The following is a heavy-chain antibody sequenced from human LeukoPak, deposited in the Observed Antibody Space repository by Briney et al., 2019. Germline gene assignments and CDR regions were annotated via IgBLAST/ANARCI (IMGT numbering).Heavy chain of an antibody. CDR2: ISSSSSTI. D-gene: IGHD5-24*01. Sequence: PGGSLRLSCAASGFTFSTYNMNWVRQAPGKGLEWVSYISSSSSTIYHADSVKGRFTISRDNAKNSLYLQMNSLRAEDTAVYYCARAFRDVIFDSWGQGTLVTVSS. V-gene: IGHV3-48*04. CDR1: GFTFSTYN. CDR3: ARAFRDVIFDS. J-gene: IGHJ4*02.